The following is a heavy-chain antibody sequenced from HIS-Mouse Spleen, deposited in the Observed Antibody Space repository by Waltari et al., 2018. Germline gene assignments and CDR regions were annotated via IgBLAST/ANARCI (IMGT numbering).Heavy chain of an antibody. CDR1: GFTFSSYA. CDR2: MSGSGGST. V-gene: IGHV3-23*01. Sequence: EVQLLESGGGLVQPGGSLRLSCAASGFTFSSYAMSWVRQAPGKGVGWVSAMSGSGGSTYYADSVKGRFTISRDNSKNTLYLQMNSLRAEDTAVYYCAKKLLGGSPFDYWGQGTLVTVSS. CDR3: AKKLLGGSPFDY. D-gene: IGHD3-16*01. J-gene: IGHJ4*02.